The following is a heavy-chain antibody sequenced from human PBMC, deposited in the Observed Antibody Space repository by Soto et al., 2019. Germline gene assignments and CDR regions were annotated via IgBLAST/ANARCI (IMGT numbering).Heavy chain of an antibody. Sequence: EVQLVESGGGLVQPGGSLRLSCAASGFTVSNNYMTWVRQAPGKGLEWVSLIYTRGNTYYADSVKGRFTISRDNSKNTLYLQMNSLRAEETAVYYCARDQGGPYVDYLDIGWVYWGQGTLVTVSS. D-gene: IGHD4-17*01. J-gene: IGHJ4*02. CDR1: GFTVSNNY. CDR2: IYTRGNT. V-gene: IGHV3-66*01. CDR3: ARDQGGPYVDYLDIGWVY.